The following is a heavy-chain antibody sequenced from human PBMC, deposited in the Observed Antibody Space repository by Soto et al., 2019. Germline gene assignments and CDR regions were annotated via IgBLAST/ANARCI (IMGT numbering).Heavy chain of an antibody. D-gene: IGHD3-10*01. CDR2: TYYRSKWFH. CDR1: GDSVSSDITS. J-gene: IGHJ3*01. CDR3: ARGNALDV. Sequence: QGQLQQSGPGLVKPSQTLSLTCAISGDSVSSDITSWNWIRQSPSRGLEWLGRTYYRSKWFHDYAASVKSRITINPDTSKNQFSLKLNSMTPEATAVYYCARGNALDVWGHGTVVTVSS. V-gene: IGHV6-1*01.